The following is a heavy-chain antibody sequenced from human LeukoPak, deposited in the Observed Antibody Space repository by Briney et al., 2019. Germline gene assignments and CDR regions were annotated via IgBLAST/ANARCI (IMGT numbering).Heavy chain of an antibody. Sequence: PGGSLRLSCTASGFTFGDYAMSWFRQAPGKGLEWVGFIRSIAYGGTTEYAASVKGRFTISRDDSRSIAYLQMNSLKTEDTAVYYCTRVLPAQLLWFGESPDYWGQGTLVTVSS. CDR2: IRSIAYGGTT. CDR3: TRVLPAQLLWFGESPDY. D-gene: IGHD3-10*01. J-gene: IGHJ4*02. CDR1: GFTFGDYA. V-gene: IGHV3-49*03.